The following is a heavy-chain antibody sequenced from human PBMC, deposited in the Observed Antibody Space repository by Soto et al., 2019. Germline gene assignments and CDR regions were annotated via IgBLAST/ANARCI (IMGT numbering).Heavy chain of an antibody. V-gene: IGHV4-38-2*01. CDR1: GYFISSGYY. CDR3: ARGHIVVVSAVDWFDP. Sequence: PSETLSLTCAASGYFISSGYYWGWIRQPPGKGLEWIGSMFHSGSTHDNPSLKSRVTISVDTSKNHFSLRLSSVTASDTAVYYCARGHIVVVSAVDWFDPCGQGPLVTVS. CDR2: MFHSGST. J-gene: IGHJ5*02. D-gene: IGHD2-2*01.